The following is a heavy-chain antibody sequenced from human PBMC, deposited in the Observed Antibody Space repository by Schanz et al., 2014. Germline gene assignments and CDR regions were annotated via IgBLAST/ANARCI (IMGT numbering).Heavy chain of an antibody. CDR1: GFTFSSYW. Sequence: EVQLLESGGGLVQPGGSLRLSCAASGFTFSSYWMSWVRQAPGKGLEWVANIKQDGSEKYYVDAVKGRVTISRDNAKNSVSLQMRRLRVEDTAVYYCASGVHVSSLQKGLQFWGRGTLVIVSS. V-gene: IGHV3-7*02. D-gene: IGHD3-10*01. CDR2: IKQDGSEK. CDR3: ASGVHVSSLQKGLQF. J-gene: IGHJ1*01.